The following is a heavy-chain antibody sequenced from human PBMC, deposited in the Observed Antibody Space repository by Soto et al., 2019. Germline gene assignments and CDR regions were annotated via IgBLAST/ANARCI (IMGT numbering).Heavy chain of an antibody. CDR2: IYYSGST. Sequence: SETLSLTCTVSGGSISSGGYYWSWIRQHPGKGLEWIGYIYYSGSTYYNPSLKSRVTISVDTSKNQFSLKLSSVTAADTAVYYCASQIAAAGTNYFDYWGQGTLVTVSS. CDR3: ASQIAAAGTNYFDY. V-gene: IGHV4-31*03. J-gene: IGHJ4*02. CDR1: GGSISSGGYY. D-gene: IGHD6-13*01.